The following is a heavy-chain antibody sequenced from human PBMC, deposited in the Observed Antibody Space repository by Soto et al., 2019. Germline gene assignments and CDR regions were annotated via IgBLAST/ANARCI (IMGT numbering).Heavy chain of an antibody. D-gene: IGHD1-7*01. J-gene: IGHJ1*01. V-gene: IGHV4-4*07. Sequence: QVQQQESGPGLVKPSDTLSLICSVSGTSISEFSWSWIRQPAGTGLEWIGRIHNNGAVHYSPSFRGRANMSIDTSSNHFSLNLQSATAADTAVYYGARESGENWTYEAHWGQGTLVTVSS. CDR1: GTSISEFS. CDR3: ARESGENWTYEAH. CDR2: IHNNGAV.